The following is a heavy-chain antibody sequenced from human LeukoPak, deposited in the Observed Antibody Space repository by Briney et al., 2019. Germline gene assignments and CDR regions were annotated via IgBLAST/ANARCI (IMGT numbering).Heavy chain of an antibody. J-gene: IGHJ3*02. CDR1: GGSMSSGSYY. Sequence: SETLSLTCTVSGGSMSSGSYYWSWIRQPAGKGLEWIGRIYTSGSTNYNPSLKSRVTMSVDTSKNQFSLKLSSVTAADTAVYYCARGRYSYGSPDDAFDIWGQGTMVTVSS. D-gene: IGHD5-18*01. CDR2: IYTSGST. CDR3: ARGRYSYGSPDDAFDI. V-gene: IGHV4-61*02.